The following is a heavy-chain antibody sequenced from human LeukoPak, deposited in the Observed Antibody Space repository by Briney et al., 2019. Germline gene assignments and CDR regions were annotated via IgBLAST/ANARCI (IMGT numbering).Heavy chain of an antibody. CDR3: ASQITISYYFNY. D-gene: IGHD3-10*01. V-gene: IGHV3-7*01. J-gene: IGHJ4*02. Sequence: GGSLRLSCAASGFTFSSYWMSWVRQAPGKGLEWVANIKQDGRERYSVDSVKGRFTISRDNAKNSLYLQMNSLRAEDTAVYYCASQITISYYFNYWGQGTLVTVSS. CDR1: GFTFSSYW. CDR2: IKQDGRER.